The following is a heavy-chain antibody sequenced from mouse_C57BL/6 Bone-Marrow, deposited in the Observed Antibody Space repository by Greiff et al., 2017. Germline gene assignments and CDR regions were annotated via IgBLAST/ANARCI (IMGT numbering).Heavy chain of an antibody. V-gene: IGHV5-6*01. CDR3: ARHGYIDY. J-gene: IGHJ4*01. CDR2: ISSGGSYN. Sequence: EVKLVESGGDLVKPGGSLKLSCAASGFTFSSYGMSWLRQTPDKRLEWVATISSGGSYNSYPDSVKGRFTISRYNAKNILYLQMSSLKSEDTAMYYCARHGYIDYWGQGPSGPVSS. CDR1: GFTFSSYG.